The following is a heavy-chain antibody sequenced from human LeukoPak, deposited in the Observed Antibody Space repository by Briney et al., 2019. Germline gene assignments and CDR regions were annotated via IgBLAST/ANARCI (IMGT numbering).Heavy chain of an antibody. J-gene: IGHJ5*02. D-gene: IGHD6-13*01. CDR1: GYTFTSYY. Sequence: GASVKVSCKASGYTFTSYYMHWVRQAPGQGLEWMGRINPSGGSTSYAQKFQGRVTMTRDTSTSTVYMELSSLRSEDTAVYYCARGWSLAAAGTIGWFDPWGQGTLVTVSS. CDR2: INPSGGST. CDR3: ARGWSLAAAGTIGWFDP. V-gene: IGHV1-46*01.